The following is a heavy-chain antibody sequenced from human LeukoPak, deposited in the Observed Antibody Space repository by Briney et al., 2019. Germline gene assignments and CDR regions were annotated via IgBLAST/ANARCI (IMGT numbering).Heavy chain of an antibody. J-gene: IGHJ3*02. V-gene: IGHV1-2*02. CDR3: ARDIATTRAFDI. CDR1: GYTFTGYY. Sequence: ASVKVSCKASGYTFTGYYMHWVRQAPGQGLEWMGWINPNSGGTNYAQKFQGRVTMTRDTSTSTVYMELSSLRSEDTAVYYCARDIATTRAFDIWGQGTMVTVSS. CDR2: INPNSGGT. D-gene: IGHD1-26*01.